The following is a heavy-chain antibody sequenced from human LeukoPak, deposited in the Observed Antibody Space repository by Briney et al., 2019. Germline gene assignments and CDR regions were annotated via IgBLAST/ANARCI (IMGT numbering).Heavy chain of an antibody. J-gene: IGHJ4*02. Sequence: PGGSLRLSCAASGFTFSSYSMNWVGQAPGKGLEWVSSIRSSSSYIYYADSVKGRFTISRDNAKNSLYLQMNSLRAEDTAVYYCARLPFGEFYFDYWGQGTLVTVSS. V-gene: IGHV3-21*01. CDR2: IRSSSSYI. CDR3: ARLPFGEFYFDY. D-gene: IGHD3-10*01. CDR1: GFTFSSYS.